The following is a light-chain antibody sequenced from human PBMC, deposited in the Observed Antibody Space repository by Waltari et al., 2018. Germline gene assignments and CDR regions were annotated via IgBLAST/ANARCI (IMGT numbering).Light chain of an antibody. J-gene: IGKJ1*01. CDR1: QSVSSN. Sequence: EIVMTQSPATLSVSLGERATLPCMASQSVSSNLAWYQQKPGQAPRLLIYGASTRATGIPARFSGSGSGTEFTLTISSLQSEDFAVYYCEQYNNWPPWTFGQGTKVEIK. V-gene: IGKV3D-15*01. CDR3: EQYNNWPPWT. CDR2: GAS.